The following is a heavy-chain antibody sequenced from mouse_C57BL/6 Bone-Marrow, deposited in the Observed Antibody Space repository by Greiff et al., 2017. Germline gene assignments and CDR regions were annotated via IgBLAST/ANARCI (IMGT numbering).Heavy chain of an antibody. J-gene: IGHJ4*01. CDR3: ARGGNYDYYAMDY. Sequence: QVQLQQPGAELVKPGASVKMSCKASGYTFTSYWITWVKQRPGQGLEWIGDIYPGSGSTNYNEKFKSEATLTVDTSSSTAYMQLSSLTSEDSAVYYCARGGNYDYYAMDYWGQGTSVTVSS. V-gene: IGHV1-55*01. CDR2: IYPGSGST. CDR1: GYTFTSYW. D-gene: IGHD2-1*01.